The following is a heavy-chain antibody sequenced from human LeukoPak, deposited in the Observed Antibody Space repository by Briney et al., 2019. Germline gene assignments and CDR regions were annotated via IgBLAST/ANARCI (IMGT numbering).Heavy chain of an antibody. D-gene: IGHD1-1*01. CDR3: AKAARTGTTFDWFDP. Sequence: PGGSLRLSCAASGFTFSSYAMSWVRQAPGKGLEWVSAISGSGGSTYYADSVKGRFTISRGNSKNTLYLQMNSLRADDTAVYYCAKAARTGTTFDWFDPWGQGTLVTVSS. CDR2: ISGSGGST. CDR1: GFTFSSYA. V-gene: IGHV3-23*01. J-gene: IGHJ5*02.